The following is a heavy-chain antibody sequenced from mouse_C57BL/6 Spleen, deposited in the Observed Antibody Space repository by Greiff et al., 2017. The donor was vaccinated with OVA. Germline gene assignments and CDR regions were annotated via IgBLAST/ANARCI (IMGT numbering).Heavy chain of an antibody. V-gene: IGHV7-3*01. CDR3: ARNGSPYAMDY. CDR1: GFTFTDYY. CDR2: IRNKANGYTT. Sequence: DVMLVESGGGLVQPGGSLSLSCAASGFTFTDYYMSWVRQPPGKALEWLGFIRNKANGYTTEYSASVKGRFTISRDNSQSILYLQMNALRAEDSATYYCARNGSPYAMDYWGQGTSVTVSS. D-gene: IGHD1-1*01. J-gene: IGHJ4*01.